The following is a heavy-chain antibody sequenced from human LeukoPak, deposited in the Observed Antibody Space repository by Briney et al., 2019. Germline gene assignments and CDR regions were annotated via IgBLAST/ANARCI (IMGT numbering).Heavy chain of an antibody. J-gene: IGHJ6*02. D-gene: IGHD6-25*01. V-gene: IGHV3-30*18. CDR3: AKDRSSGPHYYYGMDV. Sequence: GGSLRLSCAASGFTFRSYGMHWVRQAPGKGLEWVAVISYLGDDQFYAESVKGRFTISRDNSNKRVFLRMNSLRGDDTAVYYCAKDRSSGPHYYYGMDVWGRGTTVIVSS. CDR2: ISYLGDDQ. CDR1: GFTFRSYG.